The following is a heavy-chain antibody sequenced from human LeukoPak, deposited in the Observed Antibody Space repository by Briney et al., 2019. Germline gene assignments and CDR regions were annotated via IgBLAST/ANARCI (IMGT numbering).Heavy chain of an antibody. CDR2: ISENGGRT. CDR1: GFTFSTYG. D-gene: IGHD5/OR15-5a*01. J-gene: IGHJ3*02. V-gene: IGHV3-23*01. Sequence: GGSLRLSCEASGFTFSTYGMSWVRQAPGKGLEWVSSISENGGRTYYTDSVKGRFIISRDNSKNTLYLQMNSLRAEDTAVYYCAKDTSVGAFDIWGQGTMVTVSS. CDR3: AKDTSVGAFDI.